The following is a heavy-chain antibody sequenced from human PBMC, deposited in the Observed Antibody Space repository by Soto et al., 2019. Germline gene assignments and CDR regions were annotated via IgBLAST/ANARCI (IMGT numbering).Heavy chain of an antibody. J-gene: IGHJ4*02. V-gene: IGHV4-59*08. D-gene: IGHD4-17*01. Sequence: SETLSLTCTVSGGSISSYYWSWIRQPPGKGLEWIGYIYYSGSTNYNPSLKSRVTISVDTSKNQFSLKLSSVTAADTAVYYCARLYYGDSIDDYWGQGTLVTVSS. CDR2: IYYSGST. CDR1: GGSISSYY. CDR3: ARLYYGDSIDDY.